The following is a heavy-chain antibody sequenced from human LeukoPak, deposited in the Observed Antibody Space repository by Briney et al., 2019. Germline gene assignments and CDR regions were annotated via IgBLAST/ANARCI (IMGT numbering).Heavy chain of an antibody. CDR1: GYTFTTYA. CDR3: AGGIVVQPSANWFDP. V-gene: IGHV1-3*01. CDR2: INADDGNT. J-gene: IGHJ5*02. D-gene: IGHD2-2*01. Sequence: ASVKVSCKTSGYTFTTYAIHWVRQAPGQRLEWMGLINADDGNTRYSQRFQGRVTITRDTSANTAYMELSSLRFEDTAVYYCAGGIVVQPSANWFDPWGQGTPVTVSS.